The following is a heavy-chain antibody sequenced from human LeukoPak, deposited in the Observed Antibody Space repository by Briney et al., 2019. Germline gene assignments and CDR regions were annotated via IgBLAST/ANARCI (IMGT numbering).Heavy chain of an antibody. CDR1: GFTFSSYS. CDR3: ARGVLERFVYYYYGMDV. J-gene: IGHJ6*02. D-gene: IGHD3-3*01. Sequence: PGGSLRLSCAASGFTFSSYSMNWVRQAPGKGLEWVSSISSSSSYIYYADSVKGRFTISRDNAKNSLYLQMNSLRAEDTAVYYCARGVLERFVYYYYGMDVWGQGTTVTVSS. V-gene: IGHV3-21*01. CDR2: ISSSSSYI.